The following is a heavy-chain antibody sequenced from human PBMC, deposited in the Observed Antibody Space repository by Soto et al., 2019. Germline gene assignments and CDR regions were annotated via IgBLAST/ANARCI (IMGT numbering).Heavy chain of an antibody. Sequence: PSETLSLTCAVSGDSISSSGYSWNWIRQPPGKGLEWIGYIYHSGSTYSNPSLKSRVTISIDRSKNEFSLRLSSVTAADTAVYYCARGYCPSAVCSRNFFDYWGQGTLVTVSS. D-gene: IGHD2-21*02. V-gene: IGHV4-30-2*01. J-gene: IGHJ4*02. CDR3: ARGYCPSAVCSRNFFDY. CDR1: GDSISSSGYS. CDR2: IYHSGST.